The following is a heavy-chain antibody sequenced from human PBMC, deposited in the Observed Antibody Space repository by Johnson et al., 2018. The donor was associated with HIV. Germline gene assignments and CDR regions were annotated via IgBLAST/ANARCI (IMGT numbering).Heavy chain of an antibody. CDR2: ISSGGNTI. D-gene: IGHD2-15*01. Sequence: QVQVVESGGGVVQPGGSLRLSCAASGFTFSDYYMNWIRQTPGKGLEWVSYISSGGNTIYYADSVKGRFTISRDNSKNTLYLQMNSLRAEDTAVYYCARDLLLPEGLRVAFDIWGQGTMVTVSS. J-gene: IGHJ3*02. CDR3: ARDLLLPEGLRVAFDI. CDR1: GFTFSDYY. V-gene: IGHV3-11*04.